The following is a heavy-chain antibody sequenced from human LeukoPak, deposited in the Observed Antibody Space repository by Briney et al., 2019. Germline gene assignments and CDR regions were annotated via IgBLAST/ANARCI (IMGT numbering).Heavy chain of an antibody. CDR3: AVGYCSGGSCYGNPEPHVELYGMDV. CDR1: GGTFSSYA. J-gene: IGHJ6*02. V-gene: IGHV1-69*13. CDR2: IIPIFGTA. D-gene: IGHD2-15*01. Sequence: SVKVSCKASGGTFSSYAISWVRQAPGQGLEWMGGIIPIFGTANYAQKFQGRVTITADESTSTAYMELSSLRSEDTAVYYCAVGYCSGGSCYGNPEPHVELYGMDVWGQGTTVTASS.